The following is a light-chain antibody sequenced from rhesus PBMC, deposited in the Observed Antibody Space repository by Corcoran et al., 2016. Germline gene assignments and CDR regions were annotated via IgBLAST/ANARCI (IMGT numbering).Light chain of an antibody. J-gene: IGKJ4*01. CDR3: QQYNNWLT. Sequence: EIVMTQSPATLSLSPGERATLSCRASQSVSSYVAWYQQKPEQAPRLLIYGASSRATGIPDRVSVSGSGTDFTLIISSLEPDNVGVYYCQQYNNWLTFGGGTKVELK. CDR2: GAS. CDR1: QSVSSY. V-gene: IGKV3S9*01.